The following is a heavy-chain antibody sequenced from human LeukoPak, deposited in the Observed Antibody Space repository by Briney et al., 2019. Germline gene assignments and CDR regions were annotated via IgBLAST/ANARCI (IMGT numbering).Heavy chain of an antibody. CDR2: ISGSGGST. Sequence: GGSLRLSCAASGFTFSSYAMSWVRQAPGKGLEWVSAISGSGGSTYYADSVKGRFTISRDNSKNTLYLQMNSLRAEDTAVYYCARAVGDYYGSGPDYWGQGTLVTVSS. J-gene: IGHJ4*02. D-gene: IGHD3-10*01. CDR3: ARAVGDYYGSGPDY. CDR1: GFTFSSYA. V-gene: IGHV3-23*01.